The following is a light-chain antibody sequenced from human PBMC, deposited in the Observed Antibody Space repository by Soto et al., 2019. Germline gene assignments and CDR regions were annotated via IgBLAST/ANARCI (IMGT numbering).Light chain of an antibody. V-gene: IGKV3-20*01. CDR2: DAS. CDR3: QQYNNWPPWT. CDR1: QTVRNNY. Sequence: EIVLTQSPGTLSLSPGERATLSCRASQTVRNNYLAWYQQKPGQAPRLLIYDASSRATGIPDRFSGGGSGTDFTLTISRLEPEDFAVYYCQQYNNWPPWTFGQGTKVDIK. J-gene: IGKJ1*01.